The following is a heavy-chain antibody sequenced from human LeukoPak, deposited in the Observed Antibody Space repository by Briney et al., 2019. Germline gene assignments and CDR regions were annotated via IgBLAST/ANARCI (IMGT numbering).Heavy chain of an antibody. D-gene: IGHD2-2*03. J-gene: IGHJ3*02. Sequence: GGSLRLSCAASGFAFSTYWMDWVRQAPGKGLEWVGNINQDGSVKHYVDSVRGRFTISRDNARNSVYLQMSALRVEDTAVYYCARNGYAFDIWGQGTMVTVSS. V-gene: IGHV3-7*01. CDR1: GFAFSTYW. CDR2: INQDGSVK. CDR3: ARNGYAFDI.